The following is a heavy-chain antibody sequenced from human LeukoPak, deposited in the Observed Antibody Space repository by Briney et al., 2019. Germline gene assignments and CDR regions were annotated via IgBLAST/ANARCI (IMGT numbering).Heavy chain of an antibody. J-gene: IGHJ4*02. CDR3: AGLSSGWSKYYFDY. Sequence: SETLSLTCTVSGGSINNYYWSWIRQPPGKGLEWIGYISYSGSTNYNPSLKSRVTMSVDTSRNQFSLNLSSVTAADTAVYYCAGLSSGWSKYYFDYWGQGILVTVSS. CDR2: ISYSGST. V-gene: IGHV4-59*01. CDR1: GGSINNYY. D-gene: IGHD6-19*01.